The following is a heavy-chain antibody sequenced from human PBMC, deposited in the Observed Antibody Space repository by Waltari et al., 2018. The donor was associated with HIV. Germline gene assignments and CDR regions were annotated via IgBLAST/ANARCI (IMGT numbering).Heavy chain of an antibody. J-gene: IGHJ6*02. CDR3: ATARQWLVDSGMDV. V-gene: IGHV1-24*01. CDR1: GYLLPELS. CDR2: FDPADGKT. D-gene: IGHD6-19*01. Sequence: QVQLVQSGAEVKRPGASVKVPCKVSGYLLPELSIHWVRQAPGKGLEWVGSFDPADGKTTYAQKFQGRVTMTEDTSTDTASMEVSSPRSEDTAVYYCATARQWLVDSGMDVWGQGTTVTVSS.